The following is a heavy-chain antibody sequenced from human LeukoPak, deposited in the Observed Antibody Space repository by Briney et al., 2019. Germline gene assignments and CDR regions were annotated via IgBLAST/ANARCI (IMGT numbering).Heavy chain of an antibody. CDR2: ISSSGSTI. Sequence: PGGSLRLSCAASGFIFSNREMIWVRQAPGKGLEWISYISSSGSTIYYADSVRGRFTISRDNSKSTLSLQMNSLRAEDTAIYYCATYRQVLLPFESWGQGTLVTVSS. J-gene: IGHJ4*02. CDR1: GFIFSNRE. D-gene: IGHD2-8*02. CDR3: ATYRQVLLPFES. V-gene: IGHV3-48*03.